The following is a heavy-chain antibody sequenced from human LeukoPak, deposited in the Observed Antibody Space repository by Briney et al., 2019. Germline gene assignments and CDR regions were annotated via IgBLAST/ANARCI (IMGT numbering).Heavy chain of an antibody. CDR1: GFTLSSYA. J-gene: IGHJ4*02. Sequence: PGGSLRLSCAASGFTLSSYAMHWVRQAPGQGLEYVSAITSSGDSPYYANSVRGRFTISRDNSKNTLYLQMGSLRAEDMAVYYCAREYCSSGSCQYYFDYWGQGTLVTVSS. V-gene: IGHV3-64*01. CDR2: ITSSGDSP. CDR3: AREYCSSGSCQYYFDY. D-gene: IGHD2-15*01.